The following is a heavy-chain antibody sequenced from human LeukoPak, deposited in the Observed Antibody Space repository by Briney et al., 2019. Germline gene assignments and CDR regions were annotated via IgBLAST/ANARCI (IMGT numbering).Heavy chain of an antibody. CDR3: AKASHSSSWYSALDY. D-gene: IGHD6-13*01. CDR1: GFTFSSYA. Sequence: GGSLRLSCAASGFTFSSYAMSWVRQAPGKGLEWVSAISGSSSSTYYADSVKGRFTISRDNSKNTMYLQMNSLRAEDTAVYYCAKASHSSSWYSALDYWGQGTLVTVSS. J-gene: IGHJ4*02. CDR2: ISGSSSST. V-gene: IGHV3-23*01.